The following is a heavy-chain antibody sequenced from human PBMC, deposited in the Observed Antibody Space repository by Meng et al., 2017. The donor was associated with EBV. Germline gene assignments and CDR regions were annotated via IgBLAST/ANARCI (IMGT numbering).Heavy chain of an antibody. Sequence: VQLWQFGADVKNPGASVKVSCKAFGYAFTIYILHWVRQAPGQRLEWMGWINVGVGYTKYSQKFQGRVTISSDTSATTGYMELSCLRSEDTAVYYCVRGPPVGVPGPGDYWGQGTLVTVSS. J-gene: IGHJ4*02. V-gene: IGHV1-3*01. CDR1: GYAFTIYI. CDR3: VRGPPVGVPGPGDY. D-gene: IGHD2-21*01. CDR2: INVGVGYT.